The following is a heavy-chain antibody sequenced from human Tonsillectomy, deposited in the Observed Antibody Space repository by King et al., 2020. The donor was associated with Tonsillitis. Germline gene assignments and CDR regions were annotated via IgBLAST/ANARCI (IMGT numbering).Heavy chain of an antibody. Sequence: VQLVESGGGVVQPGRSLRLSCAASGFTFSSYAMHWVRQAPGKGLEWVAVISYDGSNKYYADSVKGRFTISRDNPKNTLYLQMNSLRAEDTAVYYCARDPQPPITIFGVVIMGAWFDYWGQGTLVTVSS. CDR2: ISYDGSNK. D-gene: IGHD3-3*01. CDR1: GFTFSSYA. CDR3: ARDPQPPITIFGVVIMGAWFDY. J-gene: IGHJ5*01. V-gene: IGHV3-30*04.